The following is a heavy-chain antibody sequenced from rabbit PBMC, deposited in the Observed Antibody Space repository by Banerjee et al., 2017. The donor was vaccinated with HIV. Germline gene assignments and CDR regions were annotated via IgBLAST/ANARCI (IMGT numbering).Heavy chain of an antibody. CDR2: IGTTTINT. CDR1: GFDFSSNA. V-gene: IGHV1S47*01. CDR3: ARWDSYGTVGYALDL. J-gene: IGHJ3*01. Sequence: QQQLEESGGGLVQPEGSLTLTCKASGFDFSSNAMCWVRQAPGKGPEWIACIGTTTINTWYARWAKGRFTISKTSSTTVTLQMTSLTAADTATYFCARWDSYGTVGYALDLWGQGTLVTVS. D-gene: IGHD6-1*01.